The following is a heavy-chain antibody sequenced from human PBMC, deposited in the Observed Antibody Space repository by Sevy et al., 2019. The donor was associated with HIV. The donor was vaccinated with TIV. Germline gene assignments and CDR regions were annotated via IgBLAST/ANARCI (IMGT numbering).Heavy chain of an antibody. D-gene: IGHD5-12*01. CDR1: GGSISSYY. J-gene: IGHJ6*03. CDR2: VYYSGST. Sequence: SETLSLTCTVSGGSISSYYWSWIRLPPGKGLEWIGYVYYSGSTNYNPSLKSRVTISVDTSKNQFSLKLSSVTAADTAVYYCATYSGYFSSLSRGYYYYYMDVWGKGTTVTVSS. V-gene: IGHV4-59*01. CDR3: ATYSGYFSSLSRGYYYYYMDV.